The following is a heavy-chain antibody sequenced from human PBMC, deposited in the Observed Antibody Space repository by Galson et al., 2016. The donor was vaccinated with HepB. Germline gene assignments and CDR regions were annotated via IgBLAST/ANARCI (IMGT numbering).Heavy chain of an antibody. CDR2: IYYSGST. Sequence: QVQLQESGPGLVQPSETVSLSCSVSGASISNYYWGWIRQPPGKGLEWIGYIYYSGSTNYSPSLKSRVTISKDTSKNHFSLRLSSVTAADTAVYFCAGGFAVPLAHAFDIWGQGTMLTVSS. CDR3: AGGFAVPLAHAFDI. V-gene: IGHV4-59*01. D-gene: IGHD3-16*01. CDR1: GASISNYY. J-gene: IGHJ3*02.